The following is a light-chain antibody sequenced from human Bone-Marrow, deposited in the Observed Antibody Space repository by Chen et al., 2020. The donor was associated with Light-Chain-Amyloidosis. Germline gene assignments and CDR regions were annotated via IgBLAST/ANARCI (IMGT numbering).Light chain of an antibody. CDR3: QQYGTSPLT. V-gene: IGKV3-20*01. Sequence: EIVLTQSPGTLSLSPGEGANLSCRASQTISSNYLTWYQQKFGQAPRLLIYGSSSRATGIPDRFTGNRSGTDFTLTINRLEPEDFAMYYCQQYGTSPLTFGGGTKVEIK. CDR2: GSS. J-gene: IGKJ4*01. CDR1: QTISSNY.